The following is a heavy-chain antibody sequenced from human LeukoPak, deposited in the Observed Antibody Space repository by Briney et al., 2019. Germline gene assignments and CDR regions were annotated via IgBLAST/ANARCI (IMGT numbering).Heavy chain of an antibody. CDR3: TTDHIVVLPAAVPGFAY. V-gene: IGHV3-15*01. D-gene: IGHD2-2*01. CDR1: GFTFSNAW. Sequence: GGSLRLSCAASGFTFSNAWMSWVRQAPGTGLEWVGRIRSKTDGGTTDYAAPVKGRFTISRDDSKNTLYLQMNSLKTEDTAVYCCTTDHIVVLPAAVPGFAYWGQGTLVTVSS. J-gene: IGHJ4*02. CDR2: IRSKTDGGTT.